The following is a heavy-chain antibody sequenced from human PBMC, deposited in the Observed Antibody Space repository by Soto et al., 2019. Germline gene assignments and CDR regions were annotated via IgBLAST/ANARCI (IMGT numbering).Heavy chain of an antibody. CDR1: GYTFTRYY. CDR2: INPSDGGR. D-gene: IGHD3-10*01. V-gene: IGHV1-46*01. Sequence: QVQLAQSGAEVKKPGASVNISCKASGYTFTRYYLHWMRQAPGQGVEWMGIINPSDGGRTYAQKFQGRVSMTRDTSTSTVYMELSRLRSEDTAVYYCAAYGSGSRAYVDLWGRGTLVTVSS. CDR3: AAYGSGSRAYVDL. J-gene: IGHJ2*01.